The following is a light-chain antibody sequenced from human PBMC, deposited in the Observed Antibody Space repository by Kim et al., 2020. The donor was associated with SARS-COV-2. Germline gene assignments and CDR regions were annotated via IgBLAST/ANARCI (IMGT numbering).Light chain of an antibody. CDR3: AAWDDSLSGWV. CDR2: RHS. V-gene: IGLV1-47*01. Sequence: GQRVAVSSSGSTSNSGNNYVYWFQQFPGTAPKLLIYRHSKRPSGVPDRFSGSKSGTSASLAISGLRSEDEADYYCAAWDDSLSGWVFGGGTQLTVL. J-gene: IGLJ7*01. CDR1: TSNSGNNY.